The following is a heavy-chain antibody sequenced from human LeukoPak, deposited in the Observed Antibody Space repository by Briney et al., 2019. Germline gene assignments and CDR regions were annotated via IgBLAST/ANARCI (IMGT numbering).Heavy chain of an antibody. Sequence: PGGSLRLSCAASGFTFSSNWMHWVRQAPGKGLVWVSRINSDGSSTSYADSVKGRFTISRDNAKNTLYLQMNSLRAEDTTVYYCARWAGPTTYYGMDVWGQGTTVTVSS. CDR1: GFTFSSNW. D-gene: IGHD6-19*01. V-gene: IGHV3-74*01. J-gene: IGHJ6*02. CDR2: INSDGSST. CDR3: ARWAGPTTYYGMDV.